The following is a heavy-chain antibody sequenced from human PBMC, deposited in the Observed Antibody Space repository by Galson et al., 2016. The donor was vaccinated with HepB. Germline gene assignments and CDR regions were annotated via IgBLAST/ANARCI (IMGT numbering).Heavy chain of an antibody. Sequence: SLRLSCAASGLTFSSYAMSWVRQAPVKGLEWVSAISGSGDDTYYADSVKGRFTISRDNSKNTLYLQMNSLRVEDTTVYYCAKEPRDDSWSVGFAPWGQGTLVTVSS. J-gene: IGHJ5*02. D-gene: IGHD3-3*01. CDR2: ISGSGDDT. CDR1: GLTFSSYA. V-gene: IGHV3-23*01. CDR3: AKEPRDDSWSVGFAP.